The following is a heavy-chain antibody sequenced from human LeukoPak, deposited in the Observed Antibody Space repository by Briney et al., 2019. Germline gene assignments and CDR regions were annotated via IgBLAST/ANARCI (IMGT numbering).Heavy chain of an antibody. Sequence: PGGSLRLSCAASGFTFSSYAMSWVRRAPGKGLEGVSAIRGSGGSTYYADSVKGRFTISRDNSKNTLYLQMNSLRAEDTAVYYCAKPEYYYDSSGYNPFDYWGQGTLVTVSS. D-gene: IGHD3-22*01. V-gene: IGHV3-23*01. CDR1: GFTFSSYA. J-gene: IGHJ4*02. CDR2: IRGSGGST. CDR3: AKPEYYYDSSGYNPFDY.